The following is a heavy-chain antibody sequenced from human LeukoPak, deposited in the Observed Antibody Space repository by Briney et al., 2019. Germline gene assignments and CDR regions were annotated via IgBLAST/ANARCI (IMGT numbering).Heavy chain of an antibody. CDR2: IIPIFGPA. J-gene: IGHJ4*02. D-gene: IGHD3-3*01. V-gene: IGHV1-69*13. CDR1: GGTFSSHA. CDR3: ARALWSGYYLFDS. Sequence: SVKVSCEASGGTFSSHAISWVRQAPGQGLEWMGGIIPIFGPANYAQKFQGRVTITADESTSTAYMEMTSLRSEDTAVYYCARALWSGYYLFDSWGQGTLVTVSS.